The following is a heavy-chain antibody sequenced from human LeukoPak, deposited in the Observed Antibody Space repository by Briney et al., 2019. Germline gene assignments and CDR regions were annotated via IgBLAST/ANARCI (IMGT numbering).Heavy chain of an antibody. V-gene: IGHV3-23*01. Sequence: PGGSLRLSCAASGFTFSSYAMSWVREAPGKGLEWVSAISGSGGSTYYADSVKGRFTISRDNSKNTLYLQMNSLRAEDTAVYYCAKDPGVTYYYDSSGYAEDYWGQGTLVTVSS. D-gene: IGHD3-22*01. J-gene: IGHJ4*02. CDR2: ISGSGGST. CDR3: AKDPGVTYYYDSSGYAEDY. CDR1: GFTFSSYA.